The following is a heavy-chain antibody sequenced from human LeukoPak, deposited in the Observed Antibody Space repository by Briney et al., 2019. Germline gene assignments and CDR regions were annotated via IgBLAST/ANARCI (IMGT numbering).Heavy chain of an antibody. D-gene: IGHD1-26*01. J-gene: IGHJ4*02. CDR3: ARGSRYSGSYKD. V-gene: IGHV3-30-3*01. CDR2: ISYDGSNK. CDR1: GFTFSSYA. Sequence: GGSLRLSCAASGFTFSSYAMHWVRQAPGKGLEWVAVISYDGSNKYYADSVKGRFTISRDNSKNTLYLQMNSLRAEDTAVYYCARGSRYSGSYKDWGQGTLVTVSS.